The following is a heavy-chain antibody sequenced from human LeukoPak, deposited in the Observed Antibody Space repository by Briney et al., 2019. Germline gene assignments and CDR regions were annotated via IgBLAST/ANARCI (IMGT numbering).Heavy chain of an antibody. CDR3: TRDHFYGSGSQPLDS. V-gene: IGHV4-30-2*01. Sequence: SETLSLTCTVSGGSISSGGYYWSWIRQPPGKGLGWIVYIYHSGSTYYNPSLKSRATISVDRSKNQFSLKLSSVTAADTAVYYCTRDHFYGSGSQPLDSWGQGTLVTVSS. J-gene: IGHJ4*02. CDR1: GGSISSGGYY. D-gene: IGHD3-10*01. CDR2: IYHSGST.